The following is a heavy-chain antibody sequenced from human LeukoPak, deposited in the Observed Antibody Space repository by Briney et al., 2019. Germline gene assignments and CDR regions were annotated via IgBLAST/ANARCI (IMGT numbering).Heavy chain of an antibody. CDR2: IYSSGST. Sequence: SATLSLTCTVSGGSISTYYWSWIRQPAGKDLEWIGHIYSSGSTNYNPSLKSRVTMSVDTSKNQLSLKLNSVTAADTAVYYCARGYGSGSNWFDPWGQGTLVIVSS. CDR3: ARGYGSGSNWFDP. J-gene: IGHJ5*02. CDR1: GGSISTYY. D-gene: IGHD3-10*01. V-gene: IGHV4-4*07.